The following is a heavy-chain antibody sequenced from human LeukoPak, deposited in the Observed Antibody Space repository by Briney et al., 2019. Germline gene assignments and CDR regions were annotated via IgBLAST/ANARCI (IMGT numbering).Heavy chain of an antibody. CDR1: GGSISGGGYY. V-gene: IGHV4-31*03. Sequence: SQTLSLTCTVSGGSISGGGYYWSWIRQHPGKGLEWIGYIYYSGSTYYNPSLKSRVTISVDTSKNQFSLKLSSVTAADTAVYYCARDLVPPGAFDIWGQGTMVTVSS. CDR3: ARDLVPPGAFDI. J-gene: IGHJ3*02. CDR2: IYYSGST. D-gene: IGHD2-8*02.